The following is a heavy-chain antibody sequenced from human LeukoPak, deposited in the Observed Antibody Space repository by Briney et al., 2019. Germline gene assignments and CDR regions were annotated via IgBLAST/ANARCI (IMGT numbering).Heavy chain of an antibody. CDR1: GFTFSSYY. D-gene: IGHD4-11*01. CDR2: IHSSDSYI. Sequence: GGSLRLSCAASGFTFSSYYMNWVRQAPGKGLEWVSSIHSSDSYINYADSVRGRFTISRDNAKSSLYLQMNSLRAEDTAVYYCARAPHYSNYGPYYYGMDVWGQGTTVTVSS. J-gene: IGHJ6*01. CDR3: ARAPHYSNYGPYYYGMDV. V-gene: IGHV3-21*01.